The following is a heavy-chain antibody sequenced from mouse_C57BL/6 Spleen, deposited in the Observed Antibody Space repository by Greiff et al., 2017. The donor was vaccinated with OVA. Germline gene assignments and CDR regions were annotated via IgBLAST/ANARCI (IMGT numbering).Heavy chain of an antibody. CDR2: IWRGGST. Sequence: QVQLQQSGPGLVQPSQSLSITCTVSGFSLTSYGVHWVRQSPGKGLEWLGVIWRGGSTDYNAAFMSRLSITKDNSKSQVFFKMNSLQADDTAIYYCAKTPYDYDVGYYAMDYWGQGTSVTVSS. CDR3: AKTPYDYDVGYYAMDY. V-gene: IGHV2-5*01. J-gene: IGHJ4*01. D-gene: IGHD2-4*01. CDR1: GFSLTSYG.